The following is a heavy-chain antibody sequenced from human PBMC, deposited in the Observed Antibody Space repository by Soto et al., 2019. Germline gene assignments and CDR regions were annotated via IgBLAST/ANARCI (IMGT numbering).Heavy chain of an antibody. CDR2: ISAYNGNT. J-gene: IGHJ3*02. D-gene: IGHD5-12*01. V-gene: IGHV1-18*01. CDR3: ARVPPTSGYGPEGAFDI. CDR1: GYTFTSYG. Sequence: ASVKVSCKASGYTFTSYGISWVRQAPGQGLEWMGWISAYNGNTNYAQKLQGRVTMTTDTSTSTAYMELRSLRSDDTAVYYCARVPPTSGYGPEGAFDIWGQGTMVTVSS.